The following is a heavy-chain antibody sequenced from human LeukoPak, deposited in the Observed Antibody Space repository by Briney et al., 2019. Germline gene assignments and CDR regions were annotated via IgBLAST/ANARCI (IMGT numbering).Heavy chain of an antibody. V-gene: IGHV3-15*01. CDR1: GFTFSNAW. CDR3: TTLDGYCSSTSC. D-gene: IGHD2-2*01. Sequence: GGSLRLSCAASGFTFSNAWMSWVRQAPGKGLEWVGRIKSKTDGGATDYAAPVKGRFTISRDDSKNTLYLQMNSLKTEDTAVYYCTTLDGYCSSTSCWGQGTLVTVSS. CDR2: IKSKTDGGAT. J-gene: IGHJ4*02.